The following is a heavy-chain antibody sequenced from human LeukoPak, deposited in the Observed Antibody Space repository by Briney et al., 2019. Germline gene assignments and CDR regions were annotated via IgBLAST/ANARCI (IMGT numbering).Heavy chain of an antibody. CDR3: ARLLRVGTAAGFDY. V-gene: IGHV3-53*01. D-gene: IGHD6-13*01. CDR1: GFTVSSSY. CDR2: IYSGGST. Sequence: GGSLRLSCAASGFTVSSSYMSWVRQAPGKGLEWVSVIYSGGSTYYADSVKGRFTTSRDNSKNTLSLQMNSLRAEDTAVYYCARLLRVGTAAGFDYWGQGTLVTVSS. J-gene: IGHJ4*02.